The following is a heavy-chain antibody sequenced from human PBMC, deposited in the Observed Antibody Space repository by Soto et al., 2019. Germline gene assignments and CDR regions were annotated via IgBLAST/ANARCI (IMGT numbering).Heavy chain of an antibody. J-gene: IGHJ5*01. V-gene: IGHV3-11*01. CDR3: VKDSVRPWERQLDS. Sequence: QVQLLESGGDLVKPGGSLRLSCTASGFSFSDHYMSWIRQAPGKGLEWVAWISNNGQTTYYEASVKGRFTISRDHANNSLSLLMAALRVDDTATYFFVKDSVRPWERQLDSWGQGTLVTVSS. D-gene: IGHD1-26*01. CDR1: GFSFSDHY. CDR2: ISNNGQTT.